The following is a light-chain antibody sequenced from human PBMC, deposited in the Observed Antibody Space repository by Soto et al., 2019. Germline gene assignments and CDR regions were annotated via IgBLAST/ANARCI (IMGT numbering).Light chain of an antibody. J-gene: IGKJ5*01. Sequence: EIVLTQSPGTLSLSPGESATLSCRASQTVSITYLTWYQQKPGQAPRLLIFGASKRATGIPDRFSGSGSGRDFTLTISGLEPEDFAIYYCQQRQYWPPITFGQGTRLEI. CDR2: GAS. CDR3: QQRQYWPPIT. V-gene: IGKV3D-20*02. CDR1: QTVSITY.